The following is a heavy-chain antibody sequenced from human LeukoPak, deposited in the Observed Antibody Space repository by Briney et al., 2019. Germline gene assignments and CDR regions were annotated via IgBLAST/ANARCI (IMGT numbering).Heavy chain of an antibody. CDR3: ASWDCGGDCYSGY. J-gene: IGHJ4*02. V-gene: IGHV4-34*01. CDR1: GGSFSGYS. CDR2: INHSGST. D-gene: IGHD2-21*02. Sequence: SDTLSLTCAVYGGSFSGYSWRWIRQPQGKRLKWHGEINHSGSTNYNPSLKSRVTISVDTSKNQFSLKLSSVTAADTAVYYCASWDCGGDCYSGYWGQGTLVTVSS.